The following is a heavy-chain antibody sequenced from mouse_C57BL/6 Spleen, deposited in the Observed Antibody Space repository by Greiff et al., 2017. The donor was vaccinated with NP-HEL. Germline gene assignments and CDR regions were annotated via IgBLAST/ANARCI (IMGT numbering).Heavy chain of an antibody. Sequence: EVQRVESGGDLVKPGGSLKLSCAASGFTFSSYGMSWVRQTPDKRLEWVATISSGGSYTYYPDSVKGRFTISRDNAKNTLYLQMSSLKSEDTAMYYCARPSSGTGYAMDYWGQGTSVTVSS. V-gene: IGHV5-6*01. D-gene: IGHD4-1*01. CDR3: ARPSSGTGYAMDY. J-gene: IGHJ4*01. CDR2: ISSGGSYT. CDR1: GFTFSSYG.